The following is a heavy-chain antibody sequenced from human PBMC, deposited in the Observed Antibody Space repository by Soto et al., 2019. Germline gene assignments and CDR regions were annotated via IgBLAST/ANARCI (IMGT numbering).Heavy chain of an antibody. D-gene: IGHD3-10*01. V-gene: IGHV4-4*02. CDR2: IFHDGTA. CDR3: ARLVYDTRLNYMYFDF. CDR1: GVSLTSGNW. Sequence: SETLSLTCAVSGVSLTSGNWWSCVRQSPQRGLEYIGEIFHDGTANYYPSFERRVAMSVDTSRNQFSLNLTSVTAADTAVYFCARLVYDTRLNYMYFDFWGPGTLVTVST. J-gene: IGHJ4*02.